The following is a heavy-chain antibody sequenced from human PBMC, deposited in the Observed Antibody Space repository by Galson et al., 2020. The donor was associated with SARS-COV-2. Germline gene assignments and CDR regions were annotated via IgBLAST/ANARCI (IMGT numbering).Heavy chain of an antibody. J-gene: IGHJ2*01. D-gene: IGHD1-1*01. CDR2: ISSSSSYI. CDR3: ARGTNWNDLSIFDL. V-gene: IGHV3-21*01. Sequence: GGSLRLSCAASGFTFSSYSMNWVRQAPGKGLEWVSSISSSSSYIYYADSVKGRFTISRDNAKNSLYLQMNSLRAEDTAVYYCARGTNWNDLSIFDLWGRGTLVTVSS. CDR1: GFTFSSYS.